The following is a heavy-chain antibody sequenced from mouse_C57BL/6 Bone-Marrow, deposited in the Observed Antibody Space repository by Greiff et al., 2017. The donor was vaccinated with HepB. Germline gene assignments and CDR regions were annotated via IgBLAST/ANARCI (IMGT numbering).Heavy chain of an antibody. CDR3: TRSLTGTENFDY. CDR2: IDPENGGT. V-gene: IGHV1-15*01. CDR1: GYTFTDYE. D-gene: IGHD4-1*01. J-gene: IGHJ2*01. Sequence: QVQLKQSGAELVRPGASVTLSCKASGYTFTDYEMHWVKQTPVHGLEWIGAIDPENGGTAYNQKFKGKAILTADKSSSTAYMELRSLTSEDSAVYYCTRSLTGTENFDYWGQGTTLTVSS.